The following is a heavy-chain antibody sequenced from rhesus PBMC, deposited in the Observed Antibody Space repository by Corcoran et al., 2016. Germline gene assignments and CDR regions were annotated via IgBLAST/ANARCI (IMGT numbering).Heavy chain of an antibody. CDR1: GGSISSNY. Sequence: QLQLQESGPGLVKPSETLSLTCAVSGGSISSNYWSWIRQSPGKGLEWIGRIAGSGRSPDDNPSLKCRVTISTDTSKNQFALKLTSVTAVDTAVYYCARWVLGLYWGQGVLVTVSS. CDR2: IAGSGRSP. J-gene: IGHJ4*01. CDR3: ARWVLGLY. D-gene: IGHD1-38*01. V-gene: IGHV4-173*01.